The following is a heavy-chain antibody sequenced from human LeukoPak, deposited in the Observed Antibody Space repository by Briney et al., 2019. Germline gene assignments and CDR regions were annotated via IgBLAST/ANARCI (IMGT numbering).Heavy chain of an antibody. V-gene: IGHV3-21*01. CDR1: GFTFSSYW. CDR2: ISSSSSYI. Sequence: GGPLRLSCAASGFTFSSYWMNWVRQAPGKGLEWVSSISSSSSYIYYADSVKGRFTISRDNAKNSLYLQMNSLRAEDTAVYYCARGYSSSWYYFDYWGQGTLVTVSS. CDR3: ARGYSSSWYYFDY. J-gene: IGHJ4*02. D-gene: IGHD6-13*01.